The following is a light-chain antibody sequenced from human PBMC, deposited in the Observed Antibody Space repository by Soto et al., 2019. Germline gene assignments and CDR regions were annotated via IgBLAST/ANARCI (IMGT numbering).Light chain of an antibody. CDR2: DTS. V-gene: IGKV3D-20*01. Sequence: EIVLTQSQGTLSLSPGERATLSCLASQSVSSSYVAWYQHKPGLAPRLLIHDTSSRAIGIPDRLSGSKSGTNFTLTIRRMEPEDVGMYYCQQYGSSPITFGQGTRLEIK. CDR3: QQYGSSPIT. J-gene: IGKJ5*01. CDR1: QSVSSSY.